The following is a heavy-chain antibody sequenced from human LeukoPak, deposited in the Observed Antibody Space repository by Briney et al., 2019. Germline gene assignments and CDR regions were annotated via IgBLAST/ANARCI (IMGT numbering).Heavy chain of an antibody. V-gene: IGHV3-23*01. CDR1: GFTFSSYA. CDR2: ISGSGGST. D-gene: IGHD4-17*01. Sequence: PGGSLRLSCAASGFTFSSYAMTWVRRAPGKGLDWVSSISGSGGSTYYADSVKGRFTISRDNAKNTLYLQMNSLRAEDTAVYYCARSRLTVTTLEHLGQGTLVTVSS. J-gene: IGHJ1*01. CDR3: ARSRLTVTTLEH.